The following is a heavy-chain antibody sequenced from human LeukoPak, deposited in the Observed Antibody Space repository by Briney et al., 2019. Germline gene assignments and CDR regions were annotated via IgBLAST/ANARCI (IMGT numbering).Heavy chain of an antibody. Sequence: PGRSLRLSCAASGFTFSSYAMHWVRQAPGKGLEWVAVISYDGSNKYYADSVKGRFTISRDNSKNTLYLQMNSLRAEDTAVYYCARSSGSYYYGMDVWGQGTTVTVSS. CDR1: GFTFSSYA. CDR3: ARSSGSYYYGMDV. CDR2: ISYDGSNK. V-gene: IGHV3-30-3*01. J-gene: IGHJ6*02. D-gene: IGHD1-26*01.